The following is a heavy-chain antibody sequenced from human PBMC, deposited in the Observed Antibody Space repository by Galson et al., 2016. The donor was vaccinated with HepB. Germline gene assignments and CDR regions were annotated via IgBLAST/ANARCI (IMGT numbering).Heavy chain of an antibody. V-gene: IGHV1-18*04. CDR2: ISSYNGNT. CDR3: AKENSGGWHEY. D-gene: IGHD6-19*01. Sequence: VKVSCKASGNTLRRYGVNWVRQAPGQGLEWMGWISSYNGNTNYAQRFQDRVTMTTDMSTSTVYMELRTLTSDDTAVYYCAKENSGGWHEYWGQGTLVTVSS. CDR1: GNTLRRYG. J-gene: IGHJ4*02.